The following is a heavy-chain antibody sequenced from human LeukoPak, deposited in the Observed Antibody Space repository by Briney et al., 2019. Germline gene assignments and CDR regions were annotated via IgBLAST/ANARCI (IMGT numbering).Heavy chain of an antibody. Sequence: PGGSLRLSCAAPGFTFSSYSMNWVRQAPGKGLEWVSSISSSSSYIYYADSVKGRFTISRDNAKNSLYLQMNSLRAEDTAVYYCARGGDGYNHYFDYWGQGTLVTVSS. CDR2: ISSSSSYI. CDR3: ARGGDGYNHYFDY. D-gene: IGHD5-24*01. CDR1: GFTFSSYS. V-gene: IGHV3-21*01. J-gene: IGHJ4*02.